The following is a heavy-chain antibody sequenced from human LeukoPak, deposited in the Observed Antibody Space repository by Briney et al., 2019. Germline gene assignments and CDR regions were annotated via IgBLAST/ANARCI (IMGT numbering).Heavy chain of an antibody. J-gene: IGHJ4*02. V-gene: IGHV3-74*01. D-gene: IGHD1-1*01. CDR1: GFTFSSHW. CDR2: INNDGSDI. CDR3: ARGNVGPDY. Sequence: GGSLRLSCAVSGFTFSSHWMHWVRQAPGKGLVWVSRINNDGSDIKYADSVKGRFTMSGDNAQNTLYLQMNSLRAEDSAVYYCARGNVGPDYWGQGTLVTVSS.